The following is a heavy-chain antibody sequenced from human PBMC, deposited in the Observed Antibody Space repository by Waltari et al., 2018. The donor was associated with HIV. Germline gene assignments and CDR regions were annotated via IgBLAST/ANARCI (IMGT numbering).Heavy chain of an antibody. J-gene: IGHJ5*02. CDR2: IYYSGST. D-gene: IGHD1-26*01. CDR3: ARDSLSYLNWFDP. Sequence: QLQLQESGPGLVKPSETLSLTCTVSGGSISSSSYYWGWIRQPPGKGLEWIGSIYYSGSTYYNPSLKSRVTISVDTSKNQFSLKLSSVTAADTAVYYCARDSLSYLNWFDPWGQGTLVTVSS. CDR1: GGSISSSSYY. V-gene: IGHV4-39*07.